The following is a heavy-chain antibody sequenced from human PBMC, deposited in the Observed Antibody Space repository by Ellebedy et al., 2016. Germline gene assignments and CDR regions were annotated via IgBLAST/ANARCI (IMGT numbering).Heavy chain of an antibody. CDR3: ARDQIVATSGVGWFDP. V-gene: IGHV4-34*01. J-gene: IGHJ5*02. CDR1: GGSFTAYY. Sequence: SETLSLXCDVSGGSFTAYYWSWIRQSPEKGLEWIGEINHSGTTNYNPSLKSRVTISVIPSKKQFSLKLTSISAADTAVYYCARDQIVATSGVGWFDPWGQGTLVTVSS. CDR2: INHSGTT. D-gene: IGHD5-12*01.